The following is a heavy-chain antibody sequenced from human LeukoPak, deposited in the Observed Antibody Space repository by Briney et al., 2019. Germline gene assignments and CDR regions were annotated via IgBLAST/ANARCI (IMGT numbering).Heavy chain of an antibody. Sequence: SETLSLTCTVSGGSISSTNYYWGWIRQPPGKGLEWIGSIYYSGSTYYNPSLKSRLTISLDTSKNQFSLRLSSVTAADTAFYYCARRYNWNDRWDWGQGTQVTVSP. CDR1: GGSISSTNYY. V-gene: IGHV4-39*07. CDR3: ARRYNWNDRWD. J-gene: IGHJ4*02. D-gene: IGHD1-1*01. CDR2: IYYSGST.